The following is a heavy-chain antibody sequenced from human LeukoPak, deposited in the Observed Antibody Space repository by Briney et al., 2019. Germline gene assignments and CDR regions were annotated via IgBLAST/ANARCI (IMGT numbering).Heavy chain of an antibody. V-gene: IGHV3-30*18. Sequence: GGSLRLSCAVSGFTFSDYYMSWIRQAPGKGLEWVAIISYDGSNEYYADSVKGRFTISRDNSKNTLYLQMNSLRAEDTAVYYCAKDSHCSSTSCYLRPFDYWGQGTLVTVSS. D-gene: IGHD2-2*01. CDR1: GFTFSDYY. J-gene: IGHJ4*02. CDR3: AKDSHCSSTSCYLRPFDY. CDR2: ISYDGSNE.